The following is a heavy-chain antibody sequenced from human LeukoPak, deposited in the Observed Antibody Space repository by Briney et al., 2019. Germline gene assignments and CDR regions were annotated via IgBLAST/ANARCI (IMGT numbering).Heavy chain of an antibody. D-gene: IGHD6-19*01. CDR1: GYTLTELS. Sequence: GASVKVSCKVSGYTLTELSMHWVRQAPGKGLEWMGGFDPEDGETIYAQKFQGRVTMTEDTSTDTAHMELSSLRSEDTAVYYCATGKTAVAGLDYWGQGTLVTVSS. CDR3: ATGKTAVAGLDY. J-gene: IGHJ4*02. CDR2: FDPEDGET. V-gene: IGHV1-24*01.